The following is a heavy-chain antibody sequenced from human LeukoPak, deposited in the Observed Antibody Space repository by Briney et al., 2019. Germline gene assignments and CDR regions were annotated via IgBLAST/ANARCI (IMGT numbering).Heavy chain of an antibody. Sequence: PGGSLRLSCAASGFTFDDYGMSWVRQAPGKGLEWVSGINWNGGSTGYADSLKGRFTISRYNAKNSLYLQMNSLRAEDTALYYCARVTTGDYYYYYMDVWGKGTTVTVSS. CDR2: INWNGGST. V-gene: IGHV3-20*04. CDR3: ARVTTGDYYYYYMDV. D-gene: IGHD4-11*01. J-gene: IGHJ6*03. CDR1: GFTFDDYG.